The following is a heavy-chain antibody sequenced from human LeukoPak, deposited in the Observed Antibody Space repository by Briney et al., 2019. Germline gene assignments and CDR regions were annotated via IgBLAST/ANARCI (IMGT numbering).Heavy chain of an antibody. CDR1: GGTFSSYA. V-gene: IGHV1-69*13. CDR3: ASGEQQLGLAYWFDP. CDR2: IIPIFGTA. D-gene: IGHD6-13*01. Sequence: ASVKVSCTASGGTFSSYAISWVRQAPGQGLEWTGGIIPIFGTANYAQKFQGRVTITADESTSTAYMELNSLRSEDTAVYYCASGEQQLGLAYWFDPWGQGTLVTVSS. J-gene: IGHJ5*02.